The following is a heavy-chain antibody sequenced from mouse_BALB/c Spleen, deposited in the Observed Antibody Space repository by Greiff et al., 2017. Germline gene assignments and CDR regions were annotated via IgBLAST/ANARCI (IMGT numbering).Heavy chain of an antibody. CDR3: ARDITTVVAHYAMDY. J-gene: IGHJ4*01. CDR2: IRNKANGYTT. Sequence: EVKLVESGGGLVQPGGSLRLSCATSGFTFTDYYMSWVRQPPGKALEWLGCIRNKANGYTTEYSASVKGLFTISRDNSQSILYLQMNTLRAEDSATYYCARDITTVVAHYAMDYWGQGTSVTVSS. V-gene: IGHV7-3*02. D-gene: IGHD1-1*01. CDR1: GFTFTDYY.